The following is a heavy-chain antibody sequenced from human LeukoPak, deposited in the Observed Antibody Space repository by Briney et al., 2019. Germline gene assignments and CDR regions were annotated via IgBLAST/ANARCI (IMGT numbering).Heavy chain of an antibody. V-gene: IGHV1-18*01. Sequence: ASVKVSCKASGYTLTSYGISWVRQAPGQGLEWMGWISVYNGNTNYAQKFQGRVTITADESTSTAYMELSSLRSEDTAVYYCARELADGDYAWFDPWDQGTLVTVSS. CDR2: ISVYNGNT. CDR3: ARELADGDYAWFDP. CDR1: GYTLTSYG. J-gene: IGHJ5*02. D-gene: IGHD4-17*01.